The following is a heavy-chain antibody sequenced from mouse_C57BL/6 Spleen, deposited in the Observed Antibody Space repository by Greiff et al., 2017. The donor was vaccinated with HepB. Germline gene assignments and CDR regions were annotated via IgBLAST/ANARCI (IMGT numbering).Heavy chain of an antibody. D-gene: IGHD2-4*01. CDR3: TREGDYDVPFAY. V-gene: IGHV5-9-1*02. CDR2: ISSGGDYI. Sequence: EVKLMESGEGLVKPGGSLKLSCAASGFTFSSYAMSWVRQTPEKRLEWVAYISSGGDYIYYADTVKGRFTISRDNARNTLYLQMSSLKSEDTAMYYCTREGDYDVPFAYWGQGTLVTVSA. CDR1: GFTFSSYA. J-gene: IGHJ3*01.